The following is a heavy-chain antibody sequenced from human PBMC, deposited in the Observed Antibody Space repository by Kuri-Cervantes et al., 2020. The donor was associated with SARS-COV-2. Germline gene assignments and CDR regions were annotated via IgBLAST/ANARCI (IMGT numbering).Heavy chain of an antibody. CDR3: ARRSRPYGDDDAFDL. J-gene: IGHJ3*01. D-gene: IGHD4-17*01. V-gene: IGHV5-51*01. Sequence: KVSCKGSGYSFTSYWIGWVRQMPGKGLEWMGIIYPGDSDTRYSPSFQGRVTISADKSISTAYLQWSSLKASDTAMYYCARRSRPYGDDDAFDLWGQGTMVNVSS. CDR1: GYSFTSYW. CDR2: IYPGDSDT.